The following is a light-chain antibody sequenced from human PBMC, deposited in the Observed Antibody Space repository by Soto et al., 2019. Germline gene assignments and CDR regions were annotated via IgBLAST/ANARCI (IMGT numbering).Light chain of an antibody. Sequence: DIQMTQSPSTLSASVGDRVTITCRASQSISTWLAWYQQKPGKAPKLLIYTASSLRHGVPSRFSGSGSGTEFTLTICSLQPDDFASYYCQKYNGYPHTFGHGTKLEIK. CDR3: QKYNGYPHT. J-gene: IGKJ2*01. V-gene: IGKV1-5*03. CDR2: TAS. CDR1: QSISTW.